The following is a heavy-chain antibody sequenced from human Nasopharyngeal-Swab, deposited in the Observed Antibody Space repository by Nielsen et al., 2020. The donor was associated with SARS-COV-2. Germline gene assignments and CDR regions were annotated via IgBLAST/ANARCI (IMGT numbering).Heavy chain of an antibody. CDR3: AKDLRGPYFF. CDR2: ISGSGDISGSGGST. D-gene: IGHD2/OR15-2a*01. CDR1: GGSFSGYY. J-gene: IGHJ4*02. V-gene: IGHV3-23*01. Sequence: ETLSLTCAVYGGSFSGYYWSWVRQAPGKGLEWVAAISGSGDISGSGGSTYYADSVKGRFTISRDNSKNTLSLQMSSLRAEDTAVYYCAKDLRGPYFFWGQGTLVTVSS.